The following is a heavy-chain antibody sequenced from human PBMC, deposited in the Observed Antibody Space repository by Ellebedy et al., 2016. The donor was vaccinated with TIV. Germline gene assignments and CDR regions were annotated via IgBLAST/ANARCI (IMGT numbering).Heavy chain of an antibody. CDR1: GGSISSSSYY. Sequence: MPSETLSLTCTVSGGSISSSSYYWGWIRQPPGKGLAWLGRLYYSGSTYYNPSLKSRVTISVDTSKNHFSLELSSVTAADTAVYYCATMNGDYEENYWGQGTLVSVSS. CDR2: LYYSGST. CDR3: ATMNGDYEENY. D-gene: IGHD4-17*01. V-gene: IGHV4-39*07. J-gene: IGHJ4*02.